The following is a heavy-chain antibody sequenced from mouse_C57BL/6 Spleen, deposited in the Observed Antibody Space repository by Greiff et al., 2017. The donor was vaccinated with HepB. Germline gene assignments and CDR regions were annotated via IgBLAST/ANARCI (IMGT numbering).Heavy chain of an antibody. CDR3: ARYERVTTYYFDY. CDR2: IRNKANGYTT. Sequence: DVKLVESGGGLVQPGGSLSLSCAASGFTFTDYYMSWVRQPPGKALEWLGFIRNKANGYTTEYSASVKGRFTISRDNSQSILYLQMNALRAEDSATYYCARYERVTTYYFDYWGQGTTLTVSS. V-gene: IGHV7-3*01. J-gene: IGHJ2*01. D-gene: IGHD2-12*01. CDR1: GFTFTDYY.